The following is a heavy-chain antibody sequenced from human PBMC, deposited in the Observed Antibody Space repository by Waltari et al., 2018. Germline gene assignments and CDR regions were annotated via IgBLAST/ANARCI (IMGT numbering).Heavy chain of an antibody. V-gene: IGHV3-23*01. D-gene: IGHD3-10*01. J-gene: IGHJ5*02. CDR3: AKDPITMVRGVTRNWFDP. CDR2: ISGSGGST. Sequence: EVQLLESGGGLVQPGGSLRLSCAASGFTFSSYAMSWVRQAPGKGLEWVSAISGSGGSTYYADSVKGRFTISRDNSKNTLYLQMNSLRAEDTAVYYCAKDPITMVRGVTRNWFDPWGQGTLVTVSS. CDR1: GFTFSSYA.